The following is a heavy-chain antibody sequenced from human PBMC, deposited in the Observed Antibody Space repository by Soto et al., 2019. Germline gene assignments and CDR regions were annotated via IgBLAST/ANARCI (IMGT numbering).Heavy chain of an antibody. J-gene: IGHJ4*02. V-gene: IGHV1-18*04. CDR3: ARVRVVVGATIDS. CDR1: GYTFSRDS. CDR2: ITPFNGDT. D-gene: IGHD2-15*01. Sequence: VSVKVYCKASGYTFSRDSIHWLRQDPGQGLEWMGWITPFNGDTSYAQKFQGRVTMTTDTSTSTVFMELRSLRFDDTAVYYCARVRVVVGATIDSWGQGTLVTVSS.